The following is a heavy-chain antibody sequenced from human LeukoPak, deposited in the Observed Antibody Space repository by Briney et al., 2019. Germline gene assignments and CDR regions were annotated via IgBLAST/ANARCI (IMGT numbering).Heavy chain of an antibody. CDR2: INPNSGDT. J-gene: IGHJ4*02. V-gene: IGHV1-2*02. CDR1: GYTFSTYYY. Sequence: ASVKVSCKASGYTFSTYYYIHWVRQAPGQGLEWMGWINPNSGDTKYAPKFQGRITMTRDTSISTACMDLSSLTSDDTATYFCTRYYFDNTGYFRFDVWGQGTLVTVSS. D-gene: IGHD3-22*01. CDR3: TRYYFDNTGYFRFDV.